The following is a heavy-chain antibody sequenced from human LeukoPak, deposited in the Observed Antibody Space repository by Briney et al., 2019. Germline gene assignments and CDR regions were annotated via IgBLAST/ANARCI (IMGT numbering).Heavy chain of an antibody. CDR2: IYASGSN. Sequence: PSETLSLTCTVSGGSISSSSYYWGWIRQPAGKGLEWIGHIYASGSNDYNPSLKSRVAMSLDMAKNQFSLRLTSVTAADTAVYFCARMVPAGTHNYWGQGLLVTVSS. D-gene: IGHD2-2*01. V-gene: IGHV4-61*05. CDR3: ARMVPAGTHNY. CDR1: GGSISSSSYY. J-gene: IGHJ4*02.